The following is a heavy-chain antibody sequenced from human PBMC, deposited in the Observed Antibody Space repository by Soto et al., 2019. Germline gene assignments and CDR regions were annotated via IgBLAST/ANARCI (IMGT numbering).Heavy chain of an antibody. CDR3: AKDSPLGVAIVVVVAATPGMPDY. J-gene: IGHJ4*02. CDR2: ISYDGSNK. CDR1: GFTFSSYG. Sequence: GGSLRLSCAASGFTFSSYGMHWVRQAPGKGLEWVAVISYDGSNKYYADSVKGRFTISRDNSKNTLYLQMNSLRAEDTAVYYCAKDSPLGVAIVVVVAATPGMPDYWGQGTLVTVSS. V-gene: IGHV3-30*18. D-gene: IGHD2-15*01.